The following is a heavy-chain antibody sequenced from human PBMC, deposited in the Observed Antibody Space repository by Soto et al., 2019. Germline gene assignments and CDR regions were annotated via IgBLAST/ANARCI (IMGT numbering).Heavy chain of an antibody. Sequence: GSLRLSCAASGFSFSTSWMTWVRQTPGKGLEWVARINQYGSETYYVDSVKGRFTISRDNAENSLHLQMNNLRPEDTSVYYCTSGFHTFAPWGQGTLVTVSS. J-gene: IGHJ5*02. CDR3: TSGFHTFAP. D-gene: IGHD2-15*01. V-gene: IGHV3-7*01. CDR1: GFSFSTSW. CDR2: INQYGSET.